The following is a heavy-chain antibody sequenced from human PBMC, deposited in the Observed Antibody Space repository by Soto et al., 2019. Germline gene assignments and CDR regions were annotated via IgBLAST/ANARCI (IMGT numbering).Heavy chain of an antibody. CDR2: ISANNGST. J-gene: IGHJ4*02. D-gene: IGHD4-17*01. V-gene: IGHV1-18*04. CDR3: ARGHYGDYSY. Sequence: ASVKVSCKASGYTFTSYYMHWVRQAPGQGLEWMGWISANNGSTNYAQKLQGRVTMTTDTSTSTAYMELRSLRSDDTAVYYCARGHYGDYSYWGQGTLVTVSS. CDR1: GYTFTSYY.